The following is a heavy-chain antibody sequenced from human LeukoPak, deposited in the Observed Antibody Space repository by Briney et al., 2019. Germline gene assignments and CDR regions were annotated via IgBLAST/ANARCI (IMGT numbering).Heavy chain of an antibody. V-gene: IGHV4-30-4*08. CDR1: GASISSGDYH. CDR3: ATRFSGRPFDP. Sequence: PSQTLSLICTVSGASISSGDYHWTWIRQPPGKGLEWIGYIYSSGSTYYNPSLTSRVSISVDTSKYHFSLQLTSVTAADTAVYYCATRFSGRPFDPWGQGTLVTVSS. D-gene: IGHD1-26*01. J-gene: IGHJ5*02. CDR2: IYSSGST.